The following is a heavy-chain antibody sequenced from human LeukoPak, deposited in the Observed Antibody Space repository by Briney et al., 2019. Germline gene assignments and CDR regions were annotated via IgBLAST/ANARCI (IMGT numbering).Heavy chain of an antibody. CDR1: GFTFSDSY. V-gene: IGHV3-11*04. D-gene: IGHD3-10*01. J-gene: IGHJ5*02. CDR2: ISHRADNI. CDR3: ARDIELYYYGSGSYYNWFDP. Sequence: GGSLRLSCAASGFTFSDSYMSWIRQAPGKGLEWVAYISHRADNIYYADSVRGRFTISRDNAKSSLYLQMNSLRAEDTAVYYCARDIELYYYGSGSYYNWFDPWGQGTLVTVSS.